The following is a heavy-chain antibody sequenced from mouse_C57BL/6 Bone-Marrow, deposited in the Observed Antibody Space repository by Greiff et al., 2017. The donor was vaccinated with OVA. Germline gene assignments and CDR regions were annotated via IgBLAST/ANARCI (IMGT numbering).Heavy chain of an antibody. CDR3: ARNYYGNLLAY. J-gene: IGHJ3*01. D-gene: IGHD2-1*01. CDR2: IYPSDSET. Sequence: QVQLKQPGAELVRPGSSVKLSCKASGYTFTSYWMDWVKQRPGQGLEWIGNIYPSDSETHYNQKFKDKATLTVDKSSSTAYMQLSSLTSEDSAVYYCARNYYGNLLAYWGQGTLVTVSA. V-gene: IGHV1-61*01. CDR1: GYTFTSYW.